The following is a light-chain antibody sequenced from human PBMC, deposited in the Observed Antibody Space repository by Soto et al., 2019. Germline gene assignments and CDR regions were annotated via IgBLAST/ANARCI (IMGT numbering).Light chain of an antibody. Sequence: DIQMTQSPSTLSASVGDRVTITCRASQSISSWLAWYQQKPGKAPNLLISDASTLKSGVPSRFSGSGSGTEFTLTISSLQPDDFATYYCQQYHSYWTFGQGTKVDIK. CDR2: DAS. V-gene: IGKV1-5*01. J-gene: IGKJ1*01. CDR3: QQYHSYWT. CDR1: QSISSW.